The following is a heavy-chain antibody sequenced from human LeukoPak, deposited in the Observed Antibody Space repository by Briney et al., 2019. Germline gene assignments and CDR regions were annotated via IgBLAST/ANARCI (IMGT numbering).Heavy chain of an antibody. CDR3: AREGVLLWFGGNYYYYYYMDV. D-gene: IGHD3-10*01. V-gene: IGHV4-59*01. Sequence: SETLSLTCTVSGGSISSYYWSWIRQPPGKGLEWIGYIYDSGSTNYNPSLKSRVTISVDTSKNQFSLKLSSVTAADTAVYYCAREGVLLWFGGNYYYYYYMDVWGKGTTVTISS. CDR2: IYDSGST. J-gene: IGHJ6*03. CDR1: GGSISSYY.